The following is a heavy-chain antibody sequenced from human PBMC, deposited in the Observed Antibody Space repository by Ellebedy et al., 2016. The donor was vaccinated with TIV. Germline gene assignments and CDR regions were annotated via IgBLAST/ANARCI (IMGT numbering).Heavy chain of an antibody. Sequence: GESLKISCAASGFSFRSYWMSWVRQAPGKGLEWVANIYHGGSQKYYVDSVKGRFTISRDNAKNSLYLQLNSLRVEDTAVYYCARRGSYGDYAVQVNNWFDRWGQGTLVTV. D-gene: IGHD4-17*01. CDR1: GFSFRSYW. V-gene: IGHV3-7*01. J-gene: IGHJ5*02. CDR3: ARRGSYGDYAVQVNNWFDR. CDR2: IYHGGSQK.